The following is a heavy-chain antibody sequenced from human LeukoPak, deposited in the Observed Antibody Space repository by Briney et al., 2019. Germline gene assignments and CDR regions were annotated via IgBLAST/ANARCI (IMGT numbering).Heavy chain of an antibody. J-gene: IGHJ4*02. V-gene: IGHV4-39*01. CDR3: ARSQAYGIFDY. CDR2: IYYSGST. CDR1: GSSISSSTYY. Sequence: SETLSLTCTVSGSSISSSTYYWGWIRQPPGKGLEWIGSIYYSGSTYYNPSLKSRVTISVDTSKNQFSLKLSSVTAADTAVYYCARSQAYGIFDYWGQGTLVTVSS. D-gene: IGHD4-17*01.